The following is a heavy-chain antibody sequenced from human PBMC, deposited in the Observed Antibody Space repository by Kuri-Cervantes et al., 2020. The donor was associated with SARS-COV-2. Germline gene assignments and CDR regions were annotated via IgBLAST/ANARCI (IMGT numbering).Heavy chain of an antibody. D-gene: IGHD3-22*01. V-gene: IGHV3-7*01. CDR3: ARDQDYYDSNDYFDY. Sequence: GGSLRLSCAASGFTFSSYRMSGVRQAPGKGLEWVDNIKQDGSEKYYVDSVKGRFTITRDNAKNSLYLQMNSLRAEDTAVYYCARDQDYYDSNDYFDYWGQGTLVTVSS. CDR1: GFTFSSYR. J-gene: IGHJ4*02. CDR2: IKQDGSEK.